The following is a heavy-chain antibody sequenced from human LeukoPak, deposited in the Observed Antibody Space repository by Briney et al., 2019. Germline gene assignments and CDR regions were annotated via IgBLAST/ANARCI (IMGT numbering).Heavy chain of an antibody. CDR1: GFTFSSYG. D-gene: IGHD6-6*01. V-gene: IGHV3-23*01. Sequence: GGSLRLSCAASGFTFSSYGMHWVRQAPGKGLEWVSAISGSGGSTYYADSVKGRFTISRDNSKNTLYLQMNSLRAEDTAVYYCAKDGVSAYSSSAWGQGTLVTVSS. CDR2: ISGSGGST. CDR3: AKDGVSAYSSSA. J-gene: IGHJ5*02.